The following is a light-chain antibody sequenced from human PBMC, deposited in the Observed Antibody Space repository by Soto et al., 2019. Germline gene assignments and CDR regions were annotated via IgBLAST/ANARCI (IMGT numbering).Light chain of an antibody. CDR1: QSIISW. J-gene: IGKJ1*01. CDR3: QHYNGYPWT. Sequence: DIQMTQSPSTLSASVGDRVTITCRASQSIISWLAWYQQKPGKAPKLLIYHASSLESGVPSRFSGSGSGTEFSLTINSLQPDDSAIYYCQHYNGYPWTFGQGTHVEIK. CDR2: HAS. V-gene: IGKV1-5*01.